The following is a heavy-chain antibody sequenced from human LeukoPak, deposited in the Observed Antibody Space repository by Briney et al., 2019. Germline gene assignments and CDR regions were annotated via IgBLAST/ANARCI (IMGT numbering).Heavy chain of an antibody. CDR3: ARGDYDSSGYY. CDR2: ISYDGSNK. J-gene: IGHJ4*02. Sequence: PGGSLRLSCAASGFTFSTYAMSWVRQAPGKGLEWVAVISYDGSNKYYADSVKGRFTISRDNSKNTLYLEMNSLRAEDTAVYYCARGDYDSSGYYWGQGTLVTVSS. V-gene: IGHV3-30-3*01. D-gene: IGHD3-22*01. CDR1: GFTFSTYA.